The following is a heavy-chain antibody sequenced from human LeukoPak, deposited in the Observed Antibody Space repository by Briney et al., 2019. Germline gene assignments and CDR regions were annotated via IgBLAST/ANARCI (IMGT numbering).Heavy chain of an antibody. J-gene: IGHJ4*02. CDR1: GYTFTGYY. V-gene: IGHV1-2*02. Sequence: ASVKVSCKASGYTFTGYYMHWVRQAPGQGLEWVGWINPNSGGTNYAQKFQGRVTMTRDTSISTAYMELSRLRPDDTAVYYCARVSTTVTTVDYWGQGTLVTVSS. CDR2: INPNSGGT. CDR3: ARVSTTVTTVDY. D-gene: IGHD4-17*01.